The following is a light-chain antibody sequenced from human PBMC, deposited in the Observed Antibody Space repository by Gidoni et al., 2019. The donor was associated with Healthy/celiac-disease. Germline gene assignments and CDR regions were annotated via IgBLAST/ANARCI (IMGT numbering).Light chain of an antibody. J-gene: IGKJ3*01. CDR1: QGISRY. CDR2: AAS. CDR3: QQLNSYAFT. V-gene: IGKV1-9*01. Sequence: DIQLTHSPSFLSASVGDRVTITCRASQGISRYLAWYQQKPGKAPKLLIYAASTLQSGVPSRFSGSGSGTEFTLTISSLQPEDFTNYYCQQLNSYAFTFGPXTKVDIK.